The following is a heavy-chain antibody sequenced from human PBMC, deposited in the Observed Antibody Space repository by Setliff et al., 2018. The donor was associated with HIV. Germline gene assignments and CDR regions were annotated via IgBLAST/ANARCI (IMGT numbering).Heavy chain of an antibody. V-gene: IGHV1-69*05. CDR3: AKDDYGDYGSSYYFGMDV. D-gene: IGHD4-17*01. CDR1: GGTFSSYA. Sequence: SVKVSCKASGGTFSSYAIIWVRQAPGQGLEWMGGIIPMFATTNYAQKFQGRVTITTDESTSTAYMELSGLRSEDTAVYYCAKDDYGDYGSSYYFGMDVWGQGTTVTVSS. J-gene: IGHJ6*02. CDR2: IIPMFATT.